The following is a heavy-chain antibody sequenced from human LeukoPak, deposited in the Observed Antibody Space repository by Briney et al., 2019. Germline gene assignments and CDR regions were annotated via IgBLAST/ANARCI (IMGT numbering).Heavy chain of an antibody. CDR1: GYSISSGYY. V-gene: IGHV4-38-2*01. D-gene: IGHD5-18*01. CDR3: ARHFTATSDY. J-gene: IGHJ4*02. CDR2: IYHSGST. Sequence: PSETLSLTCAVSGYSISSGYYWGWIRQPPGKGLEWIGSIYHSGSTYYNPSLKSRVTISVDTSKNQFSLKLSSVTAADTAVYYCARHFTATSDYWGQGTLVTVSS.